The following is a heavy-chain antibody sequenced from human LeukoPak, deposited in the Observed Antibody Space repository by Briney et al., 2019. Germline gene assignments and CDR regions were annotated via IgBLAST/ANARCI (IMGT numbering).Heavy chain of an antibody. D-gene: IGHD5-18*01. CDR3: TRKEWIQLSAFDY. CDR2: IRSKAYGGTT. Sequence: GGSLRLSCTASGFTFGDYAMSWFRQAPGKGLEWVGFIRSKAYGGTTEYAASVKGRFTISRDDSKSIAYLQMNSLKTEDTAVYYCTRKEWIQLSAFDYWGQGTLVTVSS. CDR1: GFTFGDYA. V-gene: IGHV3-49*03. J-gene: IGHJ4*02.